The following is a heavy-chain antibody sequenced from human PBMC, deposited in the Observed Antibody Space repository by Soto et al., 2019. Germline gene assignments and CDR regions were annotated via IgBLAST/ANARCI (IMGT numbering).Heavy chain of an antibody. V-gene: IGHV1-18*01. Sequence: ASVKVSCKASGYTFTSYGISWVRQAPGQGLEWMGWISAYNGNTNYAQKLQGRVTMTTDTSTSTAYMELRSLRSDDTAVYYCARERGIYCSSTSCSYYYYYYYMDVWGKGTTVTVSS. CDR2: ISAYNGNT. D-gene: IGHD2-2*01. J-gene: IGHJ6*03. CDR1: GYTFTSYG. CDR3: ARERGIYCSSTSCSYYYYYYYMDV.